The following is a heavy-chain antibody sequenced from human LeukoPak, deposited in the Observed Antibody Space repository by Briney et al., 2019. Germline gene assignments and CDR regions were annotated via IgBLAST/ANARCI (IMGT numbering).Heavy chain of an antibody. CDR2: IKQDGSEK. CDR1: GFTFSNFW. J-gene: IGHJ4*02. Sequence: GGSLRLSCAASGFTFSNFWMSWVRQAPGKGLEWVANIKQDGSEKNYVDSVKGRFTISRDNAKNSPYLQMNSLRAEDTAVYYCARGDCNGGSCYLSLTTIDYWGQGTLVTVSS. V-gene: IGHV3-7*04. CDR3: ARGDCNGGSCYLSLTTIDY. D-gene: IGHD2-15*01.